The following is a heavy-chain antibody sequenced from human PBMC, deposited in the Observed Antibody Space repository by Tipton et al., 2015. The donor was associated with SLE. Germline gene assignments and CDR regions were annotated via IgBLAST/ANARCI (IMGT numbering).Heavy chain of an antibody. CDR3: ANYYDSSGPAFDI. D-gene: IGHD3-22*01. J-gene: IGHJ3*02. Sequence: LRLSCTVSGGSISSYYWGWIRQPPGKGLEWIGSIYYSGSTYYNPSLKSRVTISVDTSKNQFSLKLSSVTAADTAVYYCANYYDSSGPAFDIWGQGTMVTVSS. CDR2: IYYSGST. CDR1: GGSISSYY. V-gene: IGHV4-39*01.